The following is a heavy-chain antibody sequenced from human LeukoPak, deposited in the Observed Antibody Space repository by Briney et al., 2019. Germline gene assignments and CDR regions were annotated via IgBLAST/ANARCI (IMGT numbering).Heavy chain of an antibody. CDR1: GFTFSSYA. CDR3: AKIRPFESTPKGLNSGSYYFDY. Sequence: GGSLRLSCAASGFTFSSYAMSWVRQAPGKGLEWVSAISGSGGSTYYADSVKGRFTISRDNSKNTLYLQMNSLRAEDTAVYYCAKIRPFESTPKGLNSGSYYFDYWGQGTLVTVSS. CDR2: ISGSGGST. J-gene: IGHJ4*02. V-gene: IGHV3-23*01. D-gene: IGHD1-26*01.